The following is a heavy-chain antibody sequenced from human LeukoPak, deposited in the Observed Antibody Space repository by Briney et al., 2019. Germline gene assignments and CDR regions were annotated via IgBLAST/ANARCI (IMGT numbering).Heavy chain of an antibody. D-gene: IGHD3-10*01. CDR3: ARDKVRSAYGPESYYKGSDAFDM. CDR1: GFTFSSYS. Sequence: GGSLRLSCAASGFTFSSYSMNWVRQAPGKGLEWVSSISATGVSIYYAGSVKGRFTISRDNAKSSLYLQLDSLRAEDTAVYYCARDKVRSAYGPESYYKGSDAFDMWGRGTMVSVSS. J-gene: IGHJ3*02. V-gene: IGHV3-21*01. CDR2: ISATGVSI.